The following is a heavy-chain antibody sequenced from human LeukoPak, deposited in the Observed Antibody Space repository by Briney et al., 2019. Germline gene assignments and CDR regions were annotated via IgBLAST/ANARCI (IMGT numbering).Heavy chain of an antibody. V-gene: IGHV3-23*01. J-gene: IGHJ4*02. CDR1: GFTVSSNY. CDR3: AKGPYGYSYGSTVDY. D-gene: IGHD5-18*01. CDR2: ISGSGGST. Sequence: PGGSLRLSCAASGFTVSSNYMSWVRQAPGKGLEWVSGISGSGGSTYYADSVKGRFTISRDNSKNTLYLQMNSLRAEDTAEYYCAKGPYGYSYGSTVDYWGQGTLVTVSS.